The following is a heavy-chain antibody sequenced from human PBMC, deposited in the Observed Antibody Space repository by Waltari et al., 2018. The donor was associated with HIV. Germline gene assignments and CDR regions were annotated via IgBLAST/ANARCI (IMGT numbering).Heavy chain of an antibody. D-gene: IGHD3-22*01. Sequence: QAQLAQSGAEVRKPGASVKISCKTSGYSFNSFYIHWLRQAPGQGLEWMATSDPNGGNRRSGQTFQGRITVTRDTSTTTVYLEMRNLKPEDTATYFCARTVPDDAEDSGYSSGAFDVWGQGTLIIVSS. J-gene: IGHJ3*01. CDR3: ARTVPDDAEDSGYSSGAFDV. V-gene: IGHV1-46*02. CDR2: SDPNGGNR. CDR1: GYSFNSFY.